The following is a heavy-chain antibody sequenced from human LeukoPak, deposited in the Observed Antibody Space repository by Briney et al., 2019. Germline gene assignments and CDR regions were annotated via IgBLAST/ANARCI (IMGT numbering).Heavy chain of an antibody. CDR3: AIQNQLLWPFDY. J-gene: IGHJ4*02. Sequence: GGSLRLSCAASGFTLSSYSMNWVRQAPGKGLEWVSSISSSSSYIYYAGSVKGRFTISRDNAKNSLYLQMNSLRAEDTAVYYCAIQNQLLWPFDYWGQGTLVTVSS. V-gene: IGHV3-21*01. D-gene: IGHD2-2*01. CDR1: GFTLSSYS. CDR2: ISSSSSYI.